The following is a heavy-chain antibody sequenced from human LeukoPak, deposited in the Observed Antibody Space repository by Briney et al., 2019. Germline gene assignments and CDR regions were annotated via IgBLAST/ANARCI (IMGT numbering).Heavy chain of an antibody. V-gene: IGHV3-9*01. CDR1: GFTFDDYA. D-gene: IGHD6-19*01. CDR2: ISWNSFTI. J-gene: IGHJ6*03. CDR3: ARDQRWLVPIYYYYYYYMDV. Sequence: GGSLRLSCAASGFTFDDYAMHWVRQAPGKGLEWVSGISWNSFTIGYADSVKGRFTISRDNAKNSLYLQMNSLRAEDTAVYYCARDQRWLVPIYYYYYYYMDVWGKGTTVTVSS.